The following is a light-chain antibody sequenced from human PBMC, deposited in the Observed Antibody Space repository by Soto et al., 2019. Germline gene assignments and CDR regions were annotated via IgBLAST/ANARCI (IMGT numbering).Light chain of an antibody. CDR3: QSYDSSHYF. CDR1: SSNIGAGYD. J-gene: IGLJ1*01. CDR2: GNS. V-gene: IGLV1-40*01. Sequence: SVLTQPPSLSGAPGQRVTISCTGSSSNIGAGYDVHWYQQLPGTAPKLLIYGNSNRPSGVPDRFSGSKSGTSASLAITGLQAEDEADYYGQSYDSSHYFFGTGTKVTAL.